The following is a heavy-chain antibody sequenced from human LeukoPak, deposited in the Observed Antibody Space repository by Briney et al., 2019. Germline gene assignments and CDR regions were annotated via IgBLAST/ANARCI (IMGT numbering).Heavy chain of an antibody. CDR3: ARGGLQLWSKVPDY. Sequence: SETLSLTCAVYGGSFSGYYWSWIRQPPGKGLEWIGEINHSGSTNYNPSLKSRVTISVDTSENQFSLKLSSVTAADTAVYYCARGGLQLWSKVPDYWGQGTLVTVSS. CDR1: GGSFSGYY. CDR2: INHSGST. V-gene: IGHV4-34*01. D-gene: IGHD5-18*01. J-gene: IGHJ4*02.